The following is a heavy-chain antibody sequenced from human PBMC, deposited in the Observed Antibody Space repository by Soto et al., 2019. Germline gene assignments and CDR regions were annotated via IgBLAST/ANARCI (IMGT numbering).Heavy chain of an antibody. CDR3: ASYCSGGSCYHSAFDI. D-gene: IGHD2-15*01. CDR2: IIPIFGTA. V-gene: IGHV1-69*13. J-gene: IGHJ3*02. Sequence: GXSVKVSCKASVGTFSSYAISWVRQAPGQGLEWMGGIIPIFGTANYAQKFQGRITITADESTGTAYMELSSLRSEDTAVYYCASYCSGGSCYHSAFDIWGQGTMVTVSS. CDR1: VGTFSSYA.